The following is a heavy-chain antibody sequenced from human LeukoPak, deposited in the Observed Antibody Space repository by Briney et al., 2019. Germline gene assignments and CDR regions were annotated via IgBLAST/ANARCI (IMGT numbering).Heavy chain of an antibody. J-gene: IGHJ6*03. CDR2: ISSSGSYI. Sequence: PGGSLRLSCAASGFTFSIHAMSWVRQAPGKGLEWVSSISSSGSYIYYADSVKGRFTISRDNAKNSLYLLMNSLRAEDTAVYYCARVGPWFNPDYYYYYMDVWGKGTTATVSS. V-gene: IGHV3-21*01. D-gene: IGHD1-14*01. CDR3: ARVGPWFNPDYYYYYMDV. CDR1: GFTFSIHA.